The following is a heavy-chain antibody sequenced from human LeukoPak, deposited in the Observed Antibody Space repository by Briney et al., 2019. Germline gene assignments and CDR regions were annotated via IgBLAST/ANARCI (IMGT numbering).Heavy chain of an antibody. J-gene: IGHJ6*02. CDR3: AKDLLTYYDFWSGYPSQYYYYYGMDV. Sequence: GGSLRLSCAASGFTVSSNYMSWVRQAPGKGLEWVSAISGSGGSTYYADSVKGRFTISRDNSKNTLYLQMNSLRAEDTAVYYCAKDLLTYYDFWSGYPSQYYYYYGMDVWGQGTTVTVSS. V-gene: IGHV3-23*01. D-gene: IGHD3-3*01. CDR1: GFTVSSNY. CDR2: ISGSGGST.